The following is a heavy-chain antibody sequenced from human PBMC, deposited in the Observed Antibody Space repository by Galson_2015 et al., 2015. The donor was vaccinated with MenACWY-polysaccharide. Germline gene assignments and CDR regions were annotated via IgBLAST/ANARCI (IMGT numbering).Heavy chain of an antibody. CDR1: GFTFSNFA. CDR3: AKGRLGYCSGGSCYWRPLDY. CDR2: IRGSGGKA. Sequence: SLRLSCAASGFTFSNFAMSWVRQAPGKGLEWVSVIRGSGGKADYADSVKGRFTVSRDNSKNMLYLQMNSLRAEDTAIYYCAKGRLGYCSGGSCYWRPLDYWGQGTLVTVSS. V-gene: IGHV3-23*01. J-gene: IGHJ4*02. D-gene: IGHD2-15*01.